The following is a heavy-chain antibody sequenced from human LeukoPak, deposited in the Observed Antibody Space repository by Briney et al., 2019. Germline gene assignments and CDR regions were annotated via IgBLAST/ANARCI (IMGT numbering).Heavy chain of an antibody. CDR1: RFSFSSYW. V-gene: IGHV3-7*04. J-gene: IGHJ6*03. CDR2: INQHGSEE. CDR3: ARGTPLVTYYYSYTDG. Sequence: PGGSLRLSCSASRFSFSSYWMSWVRQAPGKGLEWVANINQHGSEEDYVDSVKGRFTISRDNAKNSLYLQMNSLRAEDTAVYYCARGTPLVTYYYSYTDGWGKGTTVTVSS. D-gene: IGHD2-21*02.